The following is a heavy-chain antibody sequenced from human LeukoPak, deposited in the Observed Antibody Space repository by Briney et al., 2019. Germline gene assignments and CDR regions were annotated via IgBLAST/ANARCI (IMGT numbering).Heavy chain of an antibody. CDR2: IYYSGST. CDR3: ARATVTTLNYFDY. CDR1: GGSISSGGYY. Sequence: PSQTLSLTCTVSGGSISSGGYYWSWIRQHPGKGLEWIGYIYYSGSTYYNPSLKSRVTISVDTSKNQFSLKLSSVTVADTAVYYCARATVTTLNYFDYWGQGTLVTVSS. D-gene: IGHD4-17*01. V-gene: IGHV4-31*03. J-gene: IGHJ4*02.